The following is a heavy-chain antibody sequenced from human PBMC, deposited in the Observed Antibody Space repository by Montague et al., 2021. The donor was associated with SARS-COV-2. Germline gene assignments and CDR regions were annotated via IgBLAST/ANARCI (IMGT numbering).Heavy chain of an antibody. Sequence: SETLSLTCTVSGGSISSSSYYWGWIRQPPGKGLEWFGSIYYSGSTYYNPSLKSRVTISVDTSKNQFSLKPSSVTAADTAVYYCARVGRQQLVRLSGMDVWGQGTTVTVSS. CDR1: GGSISSSSYY. D-gene: IGHD6-13*01. V-gene: IGHV4-39*07. CDR2: IYYSGST. J-gene: IGHJ6*02. CDR3: ARVGRQQLVRLSGMDV.